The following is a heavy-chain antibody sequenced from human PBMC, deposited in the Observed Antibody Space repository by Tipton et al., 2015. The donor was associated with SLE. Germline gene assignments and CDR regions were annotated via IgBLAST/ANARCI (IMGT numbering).Heavy chain of an antibody. J-gene: IGHJ4*02. V-gene: IGHV3-30*04. CDR1: GFTFSSYA. CDR3: ARGPTEVQGFFDY. D-gene: IGHD1-1*01. Sequence: SLRLSCAASGFTFSSYAMHWVRQAPGKGLEWVAVIPYDGSNKYYADSVKGRFTISRDNSKNTLYLQMNSLRVEDTAVYYCARGPTEVQGFFDYWGQGTLVTVSS. CDR2: IPYDGSNK.